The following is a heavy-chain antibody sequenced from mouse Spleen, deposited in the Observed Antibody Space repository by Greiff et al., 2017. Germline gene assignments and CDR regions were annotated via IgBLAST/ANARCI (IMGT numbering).Heavy chain of an antibody. J-gene: IGHJ3*01. CDR3: ARSYYGYESWFAY. Sequence: QVQLQQSGPGLVQPSQSLSITCTVSGFSLTSYGVHWVRQSPGKGLEWLGVIWSGGSTDYNAAFISRLSISKDNSKSQVFFKMNSLQADDTAIYYCARSYYGYESWFAYWGQGTLVTVSA. V-gene: IGHV2-2*01. CDR1: GFSLTSYG. D-gene: IGHD2-2*01. CDR2: IWSGGST.